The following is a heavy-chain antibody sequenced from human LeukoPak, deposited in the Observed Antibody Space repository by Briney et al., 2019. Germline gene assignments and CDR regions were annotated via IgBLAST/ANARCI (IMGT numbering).Heavy chain of an antibody. V-gene: IGHV4-59*01. CDR2: IYYSGST. D-gene: IGHD3-22*01. CDR1: GGSISSYY. J-gene: IGHJ4*02. Sequence: SETLSLTCTVSGGSISSYYWSWIRQPPGKGLEWIGYIYYSGSTNYNPSLKSRVTISVDTSKSQFSLKLSSVTAADTAVYYCARDNPYYYDSSGYYAYFDYWGQGTLVTVSS. CDR3: ARDNPYYYDSSGYYAYFDY.